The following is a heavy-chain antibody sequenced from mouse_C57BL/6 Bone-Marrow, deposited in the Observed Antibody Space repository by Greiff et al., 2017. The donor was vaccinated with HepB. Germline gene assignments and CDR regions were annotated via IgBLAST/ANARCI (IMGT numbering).Heavy chain of an antibody. CDR3: ARATVVATRAWFAY. CDR2: ISSGSSTI. CDR1: GFTFSDYG. V-gene: IGHV5-17*01. J-gene: IGHJ3*01. D-gene: IGHD1-1*01. Sequence: EVQRVESGGGLVKPGGSLKLSCAASGFTFSDYGMHWVRQAPEKGLEWVAYISSGSSTIYYADTVKGRCTISRDNAKNTLFLQMTSLRSEDTAMYYCARATVVATRAWFAYWGQGTLVTVSA.